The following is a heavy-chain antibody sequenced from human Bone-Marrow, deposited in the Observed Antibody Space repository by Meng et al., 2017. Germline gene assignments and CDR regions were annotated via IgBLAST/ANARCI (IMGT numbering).Heavy chain of an antibody. V-gene: IGHV1-69*05. Sequence: SVKVSCKASGGTFSSYAISWVRQAPGQGLEWMGGIIPIFGTANYAQKFQGRVTITTDESTSTAYMELSSLRSEDTAVYYCARNTAMVSHYYYGMDVWGQGTTVTGAS. CDR3: ARNTAMVSHYYYGMDV. CDR2: IIPIFGTA. J-gene: IGHJ6*02. D-gene: IGHD5-18*01. CDR1: GGTFSSYA.